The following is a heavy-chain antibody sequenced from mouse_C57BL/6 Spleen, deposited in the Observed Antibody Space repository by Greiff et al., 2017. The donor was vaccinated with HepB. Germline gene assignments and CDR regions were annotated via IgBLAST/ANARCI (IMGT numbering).Heavy chain of an antibody. D-gene: IGHD4-1*01. CDR3: ARQESRTGTDWYFDV. CDR1: GFTFSSYG. V-gene: IGHV5-6*01. J-gene: IGHJ1*03. CDR2: ISSGGSYT. Sequence: EVNVVESGGDLVKPGGSLKLSCAASGFTFSSYGMSWVRQTPDKRLEWVATISSGGSYTYYPDSVKGRFTISRDNAKNTLYLQMSSLKSEDTAMYYCARQESRTGTDWYFDVWGTGTTVTVSS.